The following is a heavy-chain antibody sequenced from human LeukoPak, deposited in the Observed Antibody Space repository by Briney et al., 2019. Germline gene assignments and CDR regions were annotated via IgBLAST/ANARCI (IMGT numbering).Heavy chain of an antibody. V-gene: IGHV3-30*04. CDR2: ISYDGSNK. D-gene: IGHD5-18*01. CDR3: AKDRGPGYSYGLLFDY. J-gene: IGHJ4*02. CDR1: GFTFSSYA. Sequence: GGSLRLSCAASGFTFSSYAMHWVRQAPGKGLEWVAVISYDGSNKYYADSVKGRFTISRDNSKNTLYLQMNSLRAEDTAVYYCAKDRGPGYSYGLLFDYWGQGTLVTVSS.